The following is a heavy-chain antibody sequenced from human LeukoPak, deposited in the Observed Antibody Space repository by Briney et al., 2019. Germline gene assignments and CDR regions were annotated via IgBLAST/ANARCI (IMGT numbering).Heavy chain of an antibody. CDR2: IYHSGRS. Sequence: SGTLSLTCAVSGGSISSTYWWSWVRQSPGKGLEWIGEIYHSGRSNYNPSLKSRVTISVDTSKNQFSLKLSSVTAADTAVYYCAKGYCRGNSCYDDRGAFDYWGQGTLVTVSS. V-gene: IGHV4-4*02. CDR3: AKGYCRGNSCYDDRGAFDY. D-gene: IGHD2-2*01. J-gene: IGHJ4*02. CDR1: GGSISSTYW.